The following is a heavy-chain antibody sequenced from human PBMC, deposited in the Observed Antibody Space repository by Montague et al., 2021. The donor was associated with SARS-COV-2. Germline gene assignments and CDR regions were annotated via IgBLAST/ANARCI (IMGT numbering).Heavy chain of an antibody. V-gene: IGHV4-34*01. Sequence: SETLSLTCAVYGGSFSGYYCSWIRQPPGKGLVLIGEINHSGSTNYNPSLKSRVTISVDTSKNQFSLKLSSVPAADPAVYYCARRGSSVWGVPVSAELDYWGQGNLVIVSS. D-gene: IGHD3-10*01. CDR3: ARRGSSVWGVPVSAELDY. CDR1: GGSFSGYY. J-gene: IGHJ4*02. CDR2: INHSGST.